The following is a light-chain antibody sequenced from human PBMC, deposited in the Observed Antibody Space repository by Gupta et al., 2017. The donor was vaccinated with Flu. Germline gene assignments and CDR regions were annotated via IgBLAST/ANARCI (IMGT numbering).Light chain of an antibody. CDR2: STS. J-gene: IGKJ4*01. CDR3: QQANRFPLA. Sequence: DIQMTQSPSSLSASVGDRVSITCRASQDIINSLAWYQQKPGRAPQLLIYSTSNMHDGVPSRFIGTGYGTDFTLTISSLQPEDCATYYCQQANRFPLAFGGGTKVALK. V-gene: IGKV1-12*01. CDR1: QDIINS.